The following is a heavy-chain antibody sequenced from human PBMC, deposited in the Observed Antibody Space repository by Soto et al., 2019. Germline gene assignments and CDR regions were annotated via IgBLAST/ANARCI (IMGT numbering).Heavy chain of an antibody. CDR1: GGSIGNYY. J-gene: IGHJ6*02. Sequence: SETLSLTCNVSGGSIGNYYWSWIRQPPGKGLEWIGYIYDSGSTNYNPSLKSRVTMSIDTSKNQFSLRLSSVTAADTAIYYCERSLTHNSSGTYYYYGMDVWGQGTTVTVSS. D-gene: IGHD3-10*01. CDR2: IYDSGST. CDR3: ERSLTHNSSGTYYYYGMDV. V-gene: IGHV4-59*01.